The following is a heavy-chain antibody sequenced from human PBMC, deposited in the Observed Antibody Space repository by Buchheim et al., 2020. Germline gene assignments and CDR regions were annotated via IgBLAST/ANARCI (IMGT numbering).Heavy chain of an antibody. V-gene: IGHV3-74*01. Sequence: EVQLVESGGGLVQPGGSLRLSCAASGFSFSTSWMNWVRQAPGKGLVWVSRINSDGSCTIYADSVKGRFTISRDNAKNTLFLQMNSLRSEDTAIYYCTRYSTSGSYDYWGQGTL. D-gene: IGHD3-10*01. CDR2: INSDGSCT. CDR3: TRYSTSGSYDY. CDR1: GFSFSTSW. J-gene: IGHJ4*02.